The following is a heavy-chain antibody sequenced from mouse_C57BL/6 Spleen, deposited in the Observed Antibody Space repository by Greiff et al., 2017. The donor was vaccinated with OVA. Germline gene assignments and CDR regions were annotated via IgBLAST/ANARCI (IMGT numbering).Heavy chain of an antibody. Sequence: QVQLQQSGAELARPGASVKLSCKASGYTFTSYGISWVKQRTGQGLEWIGEIYPRSGNTYYNEKFKGKATLTADKSSSTAYMELRSLTSEDSAVYFCASSTVVALYWYFDVWGTGTTVTVSS. CDR3: ASSTVVALYWYFDV. D-gene: IGHD1-1*01. V-gene: IGHV1-81*01. J-gene: IGHJ1*03. CDR1: GYTFTSYG. CDR2: IYPRSGNT.